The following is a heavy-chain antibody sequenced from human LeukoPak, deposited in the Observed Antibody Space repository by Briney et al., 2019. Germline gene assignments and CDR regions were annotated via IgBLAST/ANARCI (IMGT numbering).Heavy chain of an antibody. CDR2: IHYTGST. CDR1: GGSISTYY. CDR3: ARIDSSGDPNFDY. D-gene: IGHD6-19*01. Sequence: PSETLSLICSVSGGSISTYYWGWIRQPPGKGLEWIGYIHYTGSTNYNPSLKSRVTISVDTSKNQFSLNLYSVTAADTAVYYCARIDSSGDPNFDYWGQGTLLTVSS. V-gene: IGHV4-59*01. J-gene: IGHJ4*02.